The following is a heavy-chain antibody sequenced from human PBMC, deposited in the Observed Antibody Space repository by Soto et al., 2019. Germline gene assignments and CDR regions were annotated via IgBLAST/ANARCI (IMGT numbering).Heavy chain of an antibody. Sequence: PSETLSLTCTVSGGSITSYDWSWIRQPPGNGREWIGYTYYRGSTNYNASLTSRVTISVDTSKNQFSLKLSSVTAADTAVYYCARLLWSRGDWFDPWGQGTLVTVSS. D-gene: IGHD3-10*01. J-gene: IGHJ5*02. CDR1: GGSITSYD. CDR3: ARLLWSRGDWFDP. CDR2: TYYRGST. V-gene: IGHV4-59*08.